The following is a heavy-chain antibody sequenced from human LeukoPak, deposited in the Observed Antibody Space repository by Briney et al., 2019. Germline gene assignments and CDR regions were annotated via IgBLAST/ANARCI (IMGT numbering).Heavy chain of an antibody. CDR1: GGSISSYY. CDR3: ARGFHRENYYYYYMDV. Sequence: SETLSLTCTVSGGSISSYYWSWVRQPPGKGLEWIGYIYYSGSTNYNPSLKSRVTISVDTSKNQFSLKLSSVTAADTAVYYCARGFHRENYYYYYMDVWGKGTTVTVSS. J-gene: IGHJ6*03. V-gene: IGHV4-59*01. CDR2: IYYSGST.